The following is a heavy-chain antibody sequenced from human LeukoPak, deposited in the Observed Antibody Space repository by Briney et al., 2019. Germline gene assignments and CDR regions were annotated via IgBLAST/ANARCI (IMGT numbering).Heavy chain of an antibody. CDR1: GYTFTSYG. V-gene: IGHV1-2*02. J-gene: IGHJ5*02. CDR2: INPNSGGT. Sequence: ASVKVSCKASGYTFTSYGISWVRQAPGQGLEWMGWINPNSGGTNYAQKFQGRVTMTRDTSISTAYMELSRLRSDDTAVYYCARSPPAYSSFDWFDPWGQGTLVTVSS. D-gene: IGHD6-6*01. CDR3: ARSPPAYSSFDWFDP.